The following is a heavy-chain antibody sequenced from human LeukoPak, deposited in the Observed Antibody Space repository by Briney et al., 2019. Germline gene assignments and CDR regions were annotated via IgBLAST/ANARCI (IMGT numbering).Heavy chain of an antibody. Sequence: SEPVSCMAFGCTFLDYYIHWLQQAPGHGPEGMGIISPSGDNTNYAQKFQGRVTMTTDTSTSTVYMEWSSLRSDDTAIYYCARDSYGYLTVGYWGQGALVTVSS. D-gene: IGHD5-18*01. J-gene: IGHJ4*02. V-gene: IGHV1-46*01. CDR3: ARDSYGYLTVGY. CDR1: GCTFLDYY. CDR2: ISPSGDNT.